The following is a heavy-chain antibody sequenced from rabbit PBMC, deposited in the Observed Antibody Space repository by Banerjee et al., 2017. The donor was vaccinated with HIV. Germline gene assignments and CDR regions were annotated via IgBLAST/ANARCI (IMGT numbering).Heavy chain of an antibody. J-gene: IGHJ4*01. V-gene: IGHV1S45*01. Sequence: QEQLEESGGDLVQPEGSLTLTCTASGFTISDSYWTCWVRQAPGKGLEWIACLHAGFSGDTDYASWAKGRFTISKTSSTTVTLQMTSLTAADTATYFCARDLAGVIGWNFNLWGPGTLVTVS. CDR1: GFTISDSYW. CDR2: LHAGFSGDT. CDR3: ARDLAGVIGWNFNL. D-gene: IGHD4-1*01.